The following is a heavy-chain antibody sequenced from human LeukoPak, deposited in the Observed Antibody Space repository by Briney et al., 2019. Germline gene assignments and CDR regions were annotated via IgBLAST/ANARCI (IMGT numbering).Heavy chain of an antibody. CDR3: ARVVVETTSKDFDS. CDR1: GYISSNDY. Sequence: ASVKVSCKASGYISSNDYIHWVRQAPGQGLEWMGTINPYRGNTGYAQNFHGRVSMTRDTSTSTVYMGLGSLRSEDTAIYYCARVVVETTSKDFDSWGQGTLVTVSS. V-gene: IGHV1-46*01. J-gene: IGHJ4*02. CDR2: INPYRGNT. D-gene: IGHD2-15*01.